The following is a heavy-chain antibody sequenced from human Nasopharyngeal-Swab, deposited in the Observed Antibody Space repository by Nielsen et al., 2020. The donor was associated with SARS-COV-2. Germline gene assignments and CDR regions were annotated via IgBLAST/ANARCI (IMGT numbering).Heavy chain of an antibody. Sequence: GASLKISCAASGFTFSSYAMSWVRQAPGKGLEWVSAISGSGGSTYYADSVKGRFTISRDNSKNTLYLQMNSLRAEDTAVYYCAKGTGYCSSTSCARKAYFDYWGQGTLVTVSS. J-gene: IGHJ4*02. V-gene: IGHV3-23*01. CDR3: AKGTGYCSSTSCARKAYFDY. CDR2: ISGSGGST. D-gene: IGHD2-2*03. CDR1: GFTFSSYA.